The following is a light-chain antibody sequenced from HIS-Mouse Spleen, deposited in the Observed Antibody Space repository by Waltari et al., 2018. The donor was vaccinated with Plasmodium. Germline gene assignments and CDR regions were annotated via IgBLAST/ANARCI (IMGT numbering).Light chain of an antibody. CDR3: SSYTSSSTWV. Sequence: QSALTQPASVSGSPGQSITISCTGPSSDVGGYNYVSWYQQHPGKDPKLMIYEVSNRPSGVSNRFSDSKSGNTASLTIAGLQAEDEADYYCSSYTSSSTWVFGGGTKLTVL. V-gene: IGLV2-14*01. CDR1: SSDVGGYNY. J-gene: IGLJ2*01. CDR2: EVS.